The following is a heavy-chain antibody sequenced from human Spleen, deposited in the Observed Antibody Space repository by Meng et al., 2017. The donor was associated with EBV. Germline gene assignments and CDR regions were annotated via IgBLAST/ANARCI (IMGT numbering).Heavy chain of an antibody. CDR1: GASIDSSDW. D-gene: IGHD3-22*01. CDR3: ARGLGGHYPTMEY. Sequence: QSRLHDAGLGLWTPAGTLSLTCAVSGASIDSSDWWTWVRQAPGKGLEWIGEIHHSGTTNYNPSLESRVTISIDKSDNQFSLKVTPVTDADTAVYYCARGLGGHYPTMEYWGQGTLVTVSS. CDR2: IHHSGTT. V-gene: IGHV4-4*02. J-gene: IGHJ4*02.